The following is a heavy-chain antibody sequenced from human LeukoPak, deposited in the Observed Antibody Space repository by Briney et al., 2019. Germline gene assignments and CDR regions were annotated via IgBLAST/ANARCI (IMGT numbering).Heavy chain of an antibody. CDR3: ARAYYYDSSGYYSALDY. D-gene: IGHD3-22*01. V-gene: IGHV3-23*01. CDR2: ITGSGGRT. CDR1: GFTFSDYA. J-gene: IGHJ4*02. Sequence: GGSLRLSCAASGFTFSDYAMSWVRQAPGKGLEWVSDITGSGGRTSYADSVKGRFTISRDNSKKTLYLQMTSLRAEDTAVYYCARAYYYDSSGYYSALDYWGQGTLVTVSS.